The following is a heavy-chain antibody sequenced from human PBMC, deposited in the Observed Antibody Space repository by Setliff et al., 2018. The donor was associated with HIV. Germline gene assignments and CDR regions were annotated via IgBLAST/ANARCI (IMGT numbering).Heavy chain of an antibody. CDR3: ARDAHYYDSSGHYSWFYFDF. V-gene: IGHV4-39*07. J-gene: IGHJ4*02. CDR1: GDSISSSAYY. Sequence: SETLSLTCTVSGDSISSSAYYWGWIRQPPGKGLEWIGNTYYSGSTYYNPSLKSRVTISVDTSKNQFSLKMTSVTAADTAVYYCARDAHYYDSSGHYSWFYFDFWGQGTLVTV. CDR2: TYYSGST. D-gene: IGHD3-22*01.